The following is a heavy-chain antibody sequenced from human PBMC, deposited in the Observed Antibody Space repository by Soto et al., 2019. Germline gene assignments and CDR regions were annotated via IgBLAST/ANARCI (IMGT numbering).Heavy chain of an antibody. V-gene: IGHV1-8*01. CDR3: ARWDYGYYARFDY. Sequence: QVQLVQSGAEVKKSGASVKVYCKASGYTFTSHDINWVRQATGQGLEWMGWMNPNSGNTGYAQKFQGRVTMTRNTSICTAYMELSSLRSKDTAVYYCARWDYGYYARFDYWGQGTLVTVSS. D-gene: IGHD4-17*01. CDR2: MNPNSGNT. J-gene: IGHJ4*02. CDR1: GYTFTSHD.